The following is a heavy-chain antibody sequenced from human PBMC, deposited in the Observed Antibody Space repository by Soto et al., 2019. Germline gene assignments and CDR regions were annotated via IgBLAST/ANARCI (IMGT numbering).Heavy chain of an antibody. Sequence: QVQLVQSGAEVKKPGSSVKVSCKASGGTFSSYAISWVRQAPGQGLEWMGGIIPIFGSANYAQKFPGRVTITADESTSTAYMELSSLRSEDTAVYYCARDLGDTAMDYYYYGMDVWGQGTTVTVSS. J-gene: IGHJ6*02. CDR1: GGTFSSYA. V-gene: IGHV1-69*01. CDR3: ARDLGDTAMDYYYYGMDV. D-gene: IGHD5-18*01. CDR2: IIPIFGSA.